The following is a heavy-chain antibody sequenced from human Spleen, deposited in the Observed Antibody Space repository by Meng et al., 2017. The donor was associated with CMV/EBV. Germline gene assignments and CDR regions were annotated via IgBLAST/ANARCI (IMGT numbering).Heavy chain of an antibody. CDR3: AREVSVGDYDILTGSYYFDY. V-gene: IGHV4-39*07. CDR1: GGAITSTSYY. J-gene: IGHJ4*02. D-gene: IGHD3-9*01. CDR2: IYYGGST. Sequence: SETLSLTCTVSGGAITSTSYYWAWIRQPPGKGLEWIGGIYYGGSTYYKPSLRGRVTISVDTSKNQFSLKLSSVTAADTAVYYRAREVSVGDYDILTGSYYFDYWGQGTLVTVSS.